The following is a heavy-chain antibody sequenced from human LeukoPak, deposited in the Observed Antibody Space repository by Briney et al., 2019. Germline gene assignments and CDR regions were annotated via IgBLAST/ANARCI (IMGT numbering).Heavy chain of an antibody. Sequence: SQTLSLTCTVSGGSISSGDYYWSWIRQPPGKGLEWIGYIYYSGSTYYNPSLKSRVTISVDTSKNQFSLKLSPVTAADTAVYYCARAIAAAGTSFDYWGQGTLVTVSS. CDR2: IYYSGST. CDR3: ARAIAAAGTSFDY. CDR1: GGSISSGDYY. D-gene: IGHD6-13*01. V-gene: IGHV4-30-4*08. J-gene: IGHJ4*02.